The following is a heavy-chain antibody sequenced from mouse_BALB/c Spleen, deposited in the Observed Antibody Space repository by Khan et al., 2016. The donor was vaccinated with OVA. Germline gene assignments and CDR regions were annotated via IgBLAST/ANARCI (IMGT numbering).Heavy chain of an antibody. CDR1: GFSLTSYG. Sequence: QVQLKQSGPALVAPSQSLSITCTVSGFSLTSYGVNWVRQPPGKGLEWLGVIWGDGSTNYHSVLISRLSISKDNSKSQVFLKLNSLQTDDTATYYYVKQTYGTLYAMDYWGQGTAVTVSS. CDR3: VKQTYGTLYAMDY. D-gene: IGHD2-1*01. J-gene: IGHJ4*01. CDR2: IWGDGST. V-gene: IGHV2-3*01.